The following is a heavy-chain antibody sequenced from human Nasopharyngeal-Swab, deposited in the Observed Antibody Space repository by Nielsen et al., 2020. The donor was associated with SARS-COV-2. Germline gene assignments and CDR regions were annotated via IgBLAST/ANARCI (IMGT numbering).Heavy chain of an antibody. D-gene: IGHD6-13*01. CDR3: ARDAARSWYNWFDP. CDR2: ISWNSGTI. J-gene: IGHJ5*02. V-gene: IGHV3-9*01. CDR1: GFTFDDYA. Sequence: SLKISCAASGFTFDDYAMHWVRQAPGKGLEWVSGISWNSGTIGYADSVKGRFTISRDNAKNPLFLQMNSLRTEDTALYYYARDAARSWYNWFDPWGQGTLVTVSS.